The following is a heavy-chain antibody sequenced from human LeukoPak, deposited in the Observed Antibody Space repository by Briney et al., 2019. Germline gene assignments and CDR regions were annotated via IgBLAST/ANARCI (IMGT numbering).Heavy chain of an antibody. J-gene: IGHJ4*02. Sequence: PGGSLRLSCAASGFTVSSNYMSWVRQAPGKGLEWVSVIYSGGSTYYAVSVKGRFTISRENAKNSLYLQMNSLRAGDTAVYYCAREAYGDSEGFDYWGQGTLVTVSS. V-gene: IGHV3-53*01. CDR2: IYSGGST. CDR1: GFTVSSNY. CDR3: AREAYGDSEGFDY. D-gene: IGHD4-17*01.